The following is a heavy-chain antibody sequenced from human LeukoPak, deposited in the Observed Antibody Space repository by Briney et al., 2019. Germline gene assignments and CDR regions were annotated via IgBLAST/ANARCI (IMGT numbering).Heavy chain of an antibody. D-gene: IGHD3-10*01. CDR3: ARATAMVRGVAIPRWFDP. CDR1: GYSFTSYW. Sequence: GESLKISCKGSGYSFTSYWIGWVRQMPGKGLEWMGIIYPGGSDTRYSPSFQGQVTISADKSISTAYLQWSSLKASDTAMYYCARATAMVRGVAIPRWFDPWGREPWSPSPQ. J-gene: IGHJ5*02. V-gene: IGHV5-51*01. CDR2: IYPGGSDT.